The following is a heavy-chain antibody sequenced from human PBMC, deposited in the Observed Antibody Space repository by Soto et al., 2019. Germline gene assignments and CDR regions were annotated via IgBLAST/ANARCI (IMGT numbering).Heavy chain of an antibody. CDR1: GFTFIAYT. Sequence: GGSLRLSCEASGFTFIAYTLYWVRQAPGKGLEWVAIVSNDGSSRYYADSVKGRFTLSRDNSKNALYMEMNSLRAEDTALYYCARDRGWNDRDYCFGICRQRTMVTVSS. D-gene: IGHD1-1*01. CDR3: ARDRGWNDRDYCFGI. V-gene: IGHV3-30-3*01. J-gene: IGHJ3*02. CDR2: VSNDGSSR.